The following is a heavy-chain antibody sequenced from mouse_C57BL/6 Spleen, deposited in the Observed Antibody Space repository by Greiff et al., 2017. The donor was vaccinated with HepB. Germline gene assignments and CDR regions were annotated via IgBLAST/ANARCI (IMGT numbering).Heavy chain of an antibody. D-gene: IGHD2-1*01. CDR3: ARLGGNYDYAMDY. J-gene: IGHJ4*01. Sequence: QVQLQQPGAELVMPGASVKLSCKASGYTFTSYWMHWVKQRPGQGLEWIGEIDPSDSYTNYNQKFKGKSTLTVDKSSSTAYMHLRSLTSEDSAVYDCARLGGNYDYAMDYWGQGTSVTVSS. CDR2: IDPSDSYT. V-gene: IGHV1-69*01. CDR1: GYTFTSYW.